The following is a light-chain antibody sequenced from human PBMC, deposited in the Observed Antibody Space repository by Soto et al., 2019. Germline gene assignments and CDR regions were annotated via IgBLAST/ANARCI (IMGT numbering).Light chain of an antibody. CDR2: EVS. V-gene: IGLV2-14*01. CDR1: SSDVGGYNY. CDR3: SSYTSSSTWV. Sequence: QSALTQPASLSGSPGQSITISCTGTSSDVGGYNYVSWYQQHPGKAPKLMIYEVSNRPSGVSSRFSGSKSGNTASLTISGLQAEDEADYYCSSYTSSSTWVFGGGTKLTVL. J-gene: IGLJ3*02.